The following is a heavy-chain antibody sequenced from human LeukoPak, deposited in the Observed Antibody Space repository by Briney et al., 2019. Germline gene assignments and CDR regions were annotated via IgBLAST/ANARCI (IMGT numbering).Heavy chain of an antibody. Sequence: PGGSLRLSCAASGFTFSSYAMSWVRQAPGKGLEWVSAISGSGGSTYYADSVKGRFTISRDNSKNTLYLQMNSLRAEDTAVYYCAKDIPYYYGSGSCFDCWGQGTLVTVSS. CDR1: GFTFSSYA. D-gene: IGHD3-10*01. V-gene: IGHV3-23*01. J-gene: IGHJ4*02. CDR2: ISGSGGST. CDR3: AKDIPYYYGSGSCFDC.